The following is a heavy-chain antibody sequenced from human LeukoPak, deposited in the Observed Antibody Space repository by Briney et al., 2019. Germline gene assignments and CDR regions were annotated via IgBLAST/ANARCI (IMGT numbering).Heavy chain of an antibody. J-gene: IGHJ4*02. CDR1: GGSISSGSYY. D-gene: IGHD3-22*01. CDR3: ARGFNLYYYDSSGLDN. Sequence: SETLSLTCTVAGGSISSGSYYWSWIRPPAGKGLVWIGRIYTSGSTNYNPSLNSRSTISVDTTKNPFSLNLSSLTAAHTALSYCARGFNLYYYDSSGLDNWGQGTLVTAST. CDR2: IYTSGST. V-gene: IGHV4-61*02.